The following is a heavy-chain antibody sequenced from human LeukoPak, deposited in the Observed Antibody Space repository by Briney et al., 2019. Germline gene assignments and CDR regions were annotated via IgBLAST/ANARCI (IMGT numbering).Heavy chain of an antibody. V-gene: IGHV4-34*01. CDR1: GGSFSGYY. J-gene: IGHJ6*03. CDR2: INHSGST. CDR3: ARGGYCSGGSCYYYYMDV. Sequence: PSETLSLTCAVYGGSFSGYYWSWIRQPPGKGLEWIGEINHSGSTNYNPSLKSRVTISVDTSKNQFSLKLSSVTAADTAVYYCARGGYCSGGSCYYYYMDVWGKGSTVTVSS. D-gene: IGHD2-15*01.